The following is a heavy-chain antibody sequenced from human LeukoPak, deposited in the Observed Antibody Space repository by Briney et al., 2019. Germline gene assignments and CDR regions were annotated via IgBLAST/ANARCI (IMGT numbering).Heavy chain of an antibody. Sequence: PSETLSLTCTVSGGSISSYYWSWIRQPPGKGLEWIGYIYTSGSTNYNPSLKSRVTISVDTSKNQFSLKLSSVTAADTAVYYCARDIGSVPFDPWGQGTLVTVSS. CDR2: IYTSGST. D-gene: IGHD3-10*01. V-gene: IGHV4-59*01. J-gene: IGHJ5*02. CDR3: ARDIGSVPFDP. CDR1: GGSISSYY.